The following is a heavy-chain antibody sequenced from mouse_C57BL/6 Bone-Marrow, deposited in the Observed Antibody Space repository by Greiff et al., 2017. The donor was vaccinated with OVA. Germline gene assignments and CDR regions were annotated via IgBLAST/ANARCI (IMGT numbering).Heavy chain of an antibody. CDR1: GYTFTSYG. V-gene: IGHV1-81*01. CDR3: ARWSTTVVARGAMDY. CDR2: IYPRSGNT. J-gene: IGHJ4*01. Sequence: VQLQESGAELARPGASVKLSCKASGYTFTSYGISWVKQRTGQGLEWIGEIYPRSGNTYYNETFKGKATLTADKSSSTAYMELRSLTSEDSAVYFCARWSTTVVARGAMDYWGQGTSVTVSS. D-gene: IGHD1-1*01.